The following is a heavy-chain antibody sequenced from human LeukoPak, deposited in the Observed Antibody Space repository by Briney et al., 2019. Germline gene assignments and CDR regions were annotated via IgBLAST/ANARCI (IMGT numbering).Heavy chain of an antibody. Sequence: ASVKVSCKASGYTFTSYGISWVRQAPGQGLEWMGWISAHNGNTNYAQKLQGRVTMTTDTSTSTAYMELRSLRSDDTAVYYCARDLGYYDILTGYYILGYYYYGMDVWGKGTTVTVSS. CDR1: GYTFTSYG. CDR3: ARDLGYYDILTGYYILGYYYYGMDV. J-gene: IGHJ6*04. CDR2: ISAHNGNT. V-gene: IGHV1-18*04. D-gene: IGHD3-9*01.